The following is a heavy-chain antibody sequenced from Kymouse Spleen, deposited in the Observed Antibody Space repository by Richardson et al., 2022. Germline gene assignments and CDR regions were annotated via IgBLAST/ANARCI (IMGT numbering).Heavy chain of an antibody. J-gene: IGHJ3*02. D-gene: IGHD1-7*01. Sequence: EVQLVESGGGLVQPGRSLRLSCAASGFTFDDYAMHWVRQAPGKGLEWVSGISWNSGSIGYADSVKGRFTISRDNAKNSLYLQMNSLRAEDTALYYCAKDILRYNWNYGAFDIWGQGTMVTVSS. CDR1: GFTFDDYA. CDR2: ISWNSGSI. V-gene: IGHV3-9*01. CDR3: AKDILRYNWNYGAFDI.